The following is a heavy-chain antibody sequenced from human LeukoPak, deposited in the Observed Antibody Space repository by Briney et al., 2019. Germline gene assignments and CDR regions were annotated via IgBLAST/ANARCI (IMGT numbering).Heavy chain of an antibody. Sequence: ASVKVSCKASGYTFTSYGISWVRQPPGQGLEWMGWINTYNGNTKYTQRLQGRLTVTTDTSTSTDYMELRSLRSDDTAVYYCAIDYGHFPVGDYWGQGTLVTVSS. CDR3: AIDYGHFPVGDY. CDR1: GYTFTSYG. D-gene: IGHD4-17*01. J-gene: IGHJ4*02. V-gene: IGHV1-18*04. CDR2: INTYNGNT.